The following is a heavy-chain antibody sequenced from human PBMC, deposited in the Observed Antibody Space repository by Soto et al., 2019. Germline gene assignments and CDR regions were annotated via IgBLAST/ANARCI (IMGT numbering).Heavy chain of an antibody. J-gene: IGHJ5*02. V-gene: IGHV4-39*02. CDR2: VFYSGNT. CDR3: ERVGSNRGHWFDT. Sequence: SETLSLTCTVSGDSITTSHYYWGWIRQSPGKGPEWIGYVFYSGNTYYTASLKSRLIISVDASKNTFSLRLNSVTAADTAVYYCERVGSNRGHWFDTWGQGTPATVSS. CDR1: GDSITTSHYY. D-gene: IGHD1-26*01.